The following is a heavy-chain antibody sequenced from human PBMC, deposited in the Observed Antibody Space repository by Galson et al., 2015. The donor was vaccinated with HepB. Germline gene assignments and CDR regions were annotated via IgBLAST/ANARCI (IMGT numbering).Heavy chain of an antibody. Sequence: SLRLSCAASGFTFSSYGMHWVRQAPGKGLEWVAVICYDGSNKYYADSVKGRFTISRDNSKNTLYLQMNSLRAEDTAVYYCARDWALGAPLKWFDLWGQGTMVTVSS. CDR3: ARDWALGAPLKWFDL. J-gene: IGHJ5*02. D-gene: IGHD3-16*01. V-gene: IGHV3-33*08. CDR1: GFTFSSYG. CDR2: ICYDGSNK.